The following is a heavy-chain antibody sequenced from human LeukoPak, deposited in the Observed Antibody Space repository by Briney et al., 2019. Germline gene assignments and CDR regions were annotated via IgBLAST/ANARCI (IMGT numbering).Heavy chain of an antibody. CDR1: GFTFSSYS. CDR3: ARSSTSGHPHGFDV. Sequence: IPGGSLRLSCVASGFTFSSYSVNWVLQAPGKGLEWVSSISSSGAHIYYADSVKGRFTISRDNAKNSLYLQMISLRAEDTAVYFCARSSTSGHPHGFDVWGPGTMVTVSS. V-gene: IGHV3-21*01. CDR2: ISSSGAHI. D-gene: IGHD2-2*01. J-gene: IGHJ3*01.